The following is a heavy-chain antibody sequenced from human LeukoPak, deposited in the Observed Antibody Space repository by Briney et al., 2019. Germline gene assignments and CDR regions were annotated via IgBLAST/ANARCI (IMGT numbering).Heavy chain of an antibody. CDR1: GVSISSYY. Sequence: PSETLSLTCTVSGVSISSYYWSWIRQPAGKGLEWIGLIHTSGSTNYNPSLKSRVTISVDTSKNQFSLKLSSVTAADTAVYYCARQEQQLIYNWFDPWGQGTLVTVSS. CDR3: ARQEQQLIYNWFDP. D-gene: IGHD6-13*01. V-gene: IGHV4-4*07. CDR2: IHTSGST. J-gene: IGHJ5*02.